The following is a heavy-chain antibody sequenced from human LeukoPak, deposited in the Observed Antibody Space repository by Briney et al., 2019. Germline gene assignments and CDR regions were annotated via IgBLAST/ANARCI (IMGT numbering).Heavy chain of an antibody. J-gene: IGHJ3*02. D-gene: IGHD3-22*01. Sequence: GGSLRLSREVSGFTFSTSVMHWVRQAPGKGLEYVSGISDNGLDTHYGNSVEGRFTISRDNSKNSLYLQMDSLRDEDMAVYYCAREGHSSGHCGALDIWGQGTMVTVSS. CDR2: ISDNGLDT. V-gene: IGHV3-64*01. CDR1: GFTFSTSV. CDR3: AREGHSSGHCGALDI.